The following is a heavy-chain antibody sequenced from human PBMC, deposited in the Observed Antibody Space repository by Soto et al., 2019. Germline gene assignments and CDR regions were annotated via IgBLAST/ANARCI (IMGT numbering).Heavy chain of an antibody. D-gene: IGHD3-10*01. V-gene: IGHV4-59*01. Sequence: SETLSLTCTVSGGSISPYYWSWIRQPPGKGLEWIGYIYYSGSTNYNPSLKSRVTISVDTSKNQFSLKLSSVTAADTAVYYCARGWFGEFVYYFDYWGQGTLVTVSS. J-gene: IGHJ4*02. CDR1: GGSISPYY. CDR2: IYYSGST. CDR3: ARGWFGEFVYYFDY.